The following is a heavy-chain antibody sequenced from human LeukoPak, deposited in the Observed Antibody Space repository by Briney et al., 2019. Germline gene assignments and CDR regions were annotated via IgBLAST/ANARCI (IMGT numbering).Heavy chain of an antibody. J-gene: IGHJ5*02. V-gene: IGHV3-23*01. CDR1: GFTFSSYA. Sequence: GGSLRLSCAASGFTFSSYAMSWVRQAPGKGLEWVPAISGSGGSTYYADSVKGRFTISRDNSKNTLYLQMNSLRAEDTAVYYCAKDYDYVWGSYRNNWFDPWGQGTLVTVSS. CDR3: AKDYDYVWGSYRNNWFDP. CDR2: ISGSGGST. D-gene: IGHD3-16*02.